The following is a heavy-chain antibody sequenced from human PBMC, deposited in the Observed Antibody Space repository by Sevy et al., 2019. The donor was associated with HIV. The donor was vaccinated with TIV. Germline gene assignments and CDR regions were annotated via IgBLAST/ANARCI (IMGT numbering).Heavy chain of an antibody. V-gene: IGHV3-53*01. D-gene: IGHD1-26*01. J-gene: IGHJ6*02. CDR2: IYSDGSK. Sequence: GGSLRLSCAASGFTVSSNYMSWVRQAPGKGLEWISVIYSDGSKYYADSVKGRFTISGDNSKNTLYLQMNSLRAEDTAVYYCAREGSGSYFDYYYGMDVWCQGTTVTVSS. CDR3: AREGSGSYFDYYYGMDV. CDR1: GFTVSSNY.